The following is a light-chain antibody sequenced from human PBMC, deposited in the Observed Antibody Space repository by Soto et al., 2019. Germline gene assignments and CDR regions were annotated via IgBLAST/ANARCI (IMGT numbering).Light chain of an antibody. J-gene: IGLJ3*02. CDR2: SSD. CDR3: AVWDDGLNGVL. CDR1: SPNIGSNA. Sequence: QSVLTQPPSASGTPGQRVTISCSGSSPNIGSNAVNWYQELPGMTPKLLIYSSDQRPSGVPDRFSGSKSGSSASLAISGLHPEDEGDYYCAVWDDGLNGVLFGGGTKLTVL. V-gene: IGLV1-44*01.